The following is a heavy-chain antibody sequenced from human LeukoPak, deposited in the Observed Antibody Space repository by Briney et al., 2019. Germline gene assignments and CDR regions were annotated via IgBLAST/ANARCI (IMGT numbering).Heavy chain of an antibody. V-gene: IGHV3-9*01. CDR2: VSWNGGSI. J-gene: IGHJ4*02. Sequence: GGSLRLSCEASGFTFDDYGMHWVRQAPGKGLEWVSGVSWNGGSIGYADSVKGRFTISRDNAKNSLYLQMNRLRADDTALYYCVKSASGLVGFDYWGQGTLVTVSS. D-gene: IGHD3/OR15-3a*01. CDR1: GFTFDDYG. CDR3: VKSASGLVGFDY.